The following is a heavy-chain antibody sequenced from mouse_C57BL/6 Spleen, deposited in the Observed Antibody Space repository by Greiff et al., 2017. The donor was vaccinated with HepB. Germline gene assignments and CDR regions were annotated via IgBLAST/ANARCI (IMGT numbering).Heavy chain of an antibody. Sequence: QVQLQQPGAELVRPGTSVKLSCKASGYTFTSYWMHWVKQRPGQGLEWIGVIDPSDSYTNYNQKFKGKATLTVDTSSSTAYMQLSSLTSEDSAVYYCARPIYDYDNWYFDVWGTGTTVTVSS. V-gene: IGHV1-59*01. J-gene: IGHJ1*03. D-gene: IGHD2-4*01. CDR1: GYTFTSYW. CDR3: ARPIYDYDNWYFDV. CDR2: IDPSDSYT.